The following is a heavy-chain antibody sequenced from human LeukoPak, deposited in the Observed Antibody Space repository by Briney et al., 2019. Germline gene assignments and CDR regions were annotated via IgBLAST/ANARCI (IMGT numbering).Heavy chain of an antibody. J-gene: IGHJ4*02. Sequence: GGSLRLSCTPSGFSVGDKYMAWVRQAPGKGLEWVSVIYSGTTTYYADSVKGRFTISRDNSKNTLYVQMNSLRDEDTAVYYCARGRRGYCSSTSCHSYFDYWGQGTLVTVSS. CDR1: GFSVGDKY. CDR3: ARGRRGYCSSTSCHSYFDY. CDR2: IYSGTTT. D-gene: IGHD2-2*03. V-gene: IGHV3-53*01.